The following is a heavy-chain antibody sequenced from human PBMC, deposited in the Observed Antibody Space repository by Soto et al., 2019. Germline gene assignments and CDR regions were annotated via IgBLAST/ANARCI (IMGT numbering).Heavy chain of an antibody. Sequence: ASVKVSCKASGYTFTSYGISWVRQAPGQGLEWMGWISAYNGNTNYAQKLQGRVTMTTDTSTSTAYMELRSLRSDDTAVYYCARDLSRGFLEWSSTFDYWGQGTLVTVSS. V-gene: IGHV1-18*01. CDR3: ARDLSRGFLEWSSTFDY. CDR2: ISAYNGNT. D-gene: IGHD3-3*01. J-gene: IGHJ4*02. CDR1: GYTFTSYG.